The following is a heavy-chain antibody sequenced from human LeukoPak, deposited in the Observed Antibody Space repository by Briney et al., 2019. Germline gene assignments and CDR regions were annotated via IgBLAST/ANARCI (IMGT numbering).Heavy chain of an antibody. CDR2: ISSSSSYI. CDR3: ARDMYSSSWSLNYYYYYYGMDV. V-gene: IGHV3-21*01. CDR1: GFTFSSYS. D-gene: IGHD6-13*01. J-gene: IGHJ6*02. Sequence: PGGSLRLSCAASGFTFSSYSMNWVRQAPGKGVVWVSSISSSSSYIYYADSVKGRFTISRDNAKNSLYLQMNSLRAEDTAVYYCARDMYSSSWSLNYYYYYYGMDVWGQGTTVTVSS.